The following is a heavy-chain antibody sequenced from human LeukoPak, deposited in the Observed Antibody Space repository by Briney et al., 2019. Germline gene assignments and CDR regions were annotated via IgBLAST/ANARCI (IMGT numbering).Heavy chain of an antibody. J-gene: IGHJ4*02. CDR3: ARGGLTYYYDSSGYSSFDY. D-gene: IGHD3-22*01. Sequence: SETLSLTCTVSGGSISSDTYFWSWIRQPAGKGLEWIGRISSTGRTDYNPSLTSRVTISVDTSKNQFSLKLSSVTAADTAVYYCARGGLTYYYDSSGYSSFDYWGQGTLVTVSS. V-gene: IGHV4-61*02. CDR1: GGSISSDTYF. CDR2: ISSTGRT.